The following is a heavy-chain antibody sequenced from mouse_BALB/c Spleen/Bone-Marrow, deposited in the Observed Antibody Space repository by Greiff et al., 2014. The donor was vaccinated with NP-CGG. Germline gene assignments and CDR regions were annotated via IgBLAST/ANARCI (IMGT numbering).Heavy chain of an antibody. J-gene: IGHJ2*01. Sequence: EVQLVESGAELVKPGASVKLSCTTSGFNIKDTYMHWVKLRPEQGLEWIGRIVPANGNTKYAPKFQGKATITADTSSNTAYLQLSSLTSEDTAAYFCASYDYGYYFDYWGQGTTLTVSS. V-gene: IGHV14-3*02. CDR3: ASYDYGYYFDY. CDR2: IVPANGNT. D-gene: IGHD2-4*01. CDR1: GFNIKDTY.